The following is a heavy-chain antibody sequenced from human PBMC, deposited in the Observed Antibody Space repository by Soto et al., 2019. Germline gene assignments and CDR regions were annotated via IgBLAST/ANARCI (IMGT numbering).Heavy chain of an antibody. CDR3: GRSYDYGVDY. CDR1: GGSISSGGHY. Sequence: SETLSLTCTVSGGSISSGGHYCRWIRQHPGKGLEWIGYIYHSVNTYYNPSLKSRVSISVDTSRNQFSLKLSSVTAADTAVYYCGRSYDYGVDYWGQGTRVTVS. CDR2: IYHSVNT. V-gene: IGHV4-31*03. D-gene: IGHD5-12*01. J-gene: IGHJ4*02.